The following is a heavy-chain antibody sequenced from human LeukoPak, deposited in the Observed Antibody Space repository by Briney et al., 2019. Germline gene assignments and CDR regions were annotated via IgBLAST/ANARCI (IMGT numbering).Heavy chain of an antibody. CDR1: GFTYDDYT. CDR3: AKDSSSSFFDY. J-gene: IGHJ4*02. CDR2: INWDGGST. V-gene: IGHV3-43*01. Sequence: GGPLRLFCAASGFTYDDYTMHWVRQAPGRGLEWVSLINWDGGSTYYADSVKGRFTISRDNSKNSLYLQMNSLRTEDTALYFCAKDSSSSFFDYWGQGTLVTVSS. D-gene: IGHD6-13*01.